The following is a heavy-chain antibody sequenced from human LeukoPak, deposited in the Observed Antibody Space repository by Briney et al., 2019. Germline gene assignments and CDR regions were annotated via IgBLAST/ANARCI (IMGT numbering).Heavy chain of an antibody. CDR2: ISSSGSYI. V-gene: IGHV3-21*01. CDR1: RFTFSSYS. CDR3: ARDHVAYYYDSSGYYSCGY. D-gene: IGHD3-22*01. Sequence: GGSLRLSCAASRFTFSSYSMNWVRQAPGKGLEWVSSISSSGSYIYYADSVKGRFTISRDNAKDSLYLQMNSLRAEDTAVYYCARDHVAYYYDSSGYYSCGYWGQGTLVTVSS. J-gene: IGHJ4*02.